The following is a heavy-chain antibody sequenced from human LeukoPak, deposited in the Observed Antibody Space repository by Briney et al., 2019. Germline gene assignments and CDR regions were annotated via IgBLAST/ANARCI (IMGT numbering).Heavy chain of an antibody. CDR2: ISAYNGNT. Sequence: ASMKVSCKTSGYTFTTYFIHWVRQAPGQGLEWMGWISAYNGNTNYAQKLQGRVTMTTDTSTSTAYMELRSLRSDDTAVYYCARDHVGWLRFWGQGTLVTVSS. CDR1: GYTFTTYF. CDR3: ARDHVGWLRF. V-gene: IGHV1-18*04. D-gene: IGHD5-12*01. J-gene: IGHJ4*02.